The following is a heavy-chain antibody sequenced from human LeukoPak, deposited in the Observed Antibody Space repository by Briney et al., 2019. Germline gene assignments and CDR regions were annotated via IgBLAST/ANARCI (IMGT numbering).Heavy chain of an antibody. V-gene: IGHV3-66*02. CDR3: VRVPSGYVIY. J-gene: IGHJ4*02. D-gene: IGHD5-12*01. Sequence: GGSLRLSCAASGFTVSSSHMSWVRQTPGKGLEWVSLIYSSGNKYYADSVKGRFTISRDNSKNTLYLQMNSLRTEDTAVYYCVRVPSGYVIYWGQGTLVTVSS. CDR2: IYSSGNK. CDR1: GFTVSSSH.